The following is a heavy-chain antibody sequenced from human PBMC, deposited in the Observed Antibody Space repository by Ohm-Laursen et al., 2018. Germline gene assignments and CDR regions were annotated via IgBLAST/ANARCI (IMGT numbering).Heavy chain of an antibody. J-gene: IGHJ4*02. D-gene: IGHD2-2*02. V-gene: IGHV4-34*01. CDR1: GGSFSGYY. Sequence: SETLSLTCAVYGGSFSGYYWSWIRQPPGKGLEWIGEINHSGSTNYNLSLKSRVTISVDTSKNQFSLKLSSVTAADTAVYYCARGPIVVVPAAIRGIDYWGQGTLVTVSS. CDR3: ARGPIVVVPAAIRGIDY. CDR2: INHSGST.